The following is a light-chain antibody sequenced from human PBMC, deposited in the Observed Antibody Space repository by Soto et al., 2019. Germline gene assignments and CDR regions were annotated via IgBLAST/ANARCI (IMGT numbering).Light chain of an antibody. V-gene: IGLV2-23*01. CDR3: CSYATSYSLL. CDR1: SSDVGNYDL. CDR2: EAS. Sequence: QSALTQPASVSGSPGQSITISCTGTSSDVGNYDLVSWYQQHPGKAPKLMIYEASKRPSGVSNRFSGSKSGNTASLTISGLQDEDEADYYCCSYATSYSLLLGGGTKLTVL. J-gene: IGLJ2*01.